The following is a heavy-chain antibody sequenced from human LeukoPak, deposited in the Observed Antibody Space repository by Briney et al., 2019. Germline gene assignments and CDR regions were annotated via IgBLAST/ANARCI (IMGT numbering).Heavy chain of an antibody. V-gene: IGHV4-38-2*02. J-gene: IGHJ3*02. CDR2: IYHSGST. Sequence: SETLSLTCTVSGYSISSGYYWGWIRQPPGKGLEGIGSIYHSGSTYYNPSLKSRVTISGDTSKNQFSLRLGSVTAADTAVYYCARDLDAFDIWGQGTMVTVSS. CDR3: ARDLDAFDI. CDR1: GYSISSGYY.